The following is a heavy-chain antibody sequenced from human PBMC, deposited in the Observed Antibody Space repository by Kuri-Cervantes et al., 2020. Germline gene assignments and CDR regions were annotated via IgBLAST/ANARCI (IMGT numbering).Heavy chain of an antibody. D-gene: IGHD3-9*01. Sequence: GESLKISCAASGFTFSSYAMSWVRQAPGKGLEWVSAISGSGGSTYYADSVKGRFTISRDNSKNTLYLQMNSLRAEDTAVYYCARDRGVLRYFDWLPDAFDIWGQGTMVTVSS. CDR1: GFTFSSYA. CDR3: ARDRGVLRYFDWLPDAFDI. J-gene: IGHJ3*02. V-gene: IGHV3-23*01. CDR2: ISGSGGST.